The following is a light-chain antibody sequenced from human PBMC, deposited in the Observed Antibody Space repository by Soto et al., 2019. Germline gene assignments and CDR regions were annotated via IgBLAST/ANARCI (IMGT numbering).Light chain of an antibody. CDR1: SSNIGAGSD. CDR2: ANS. J-gene: IGLJ2*01. Sequence: QPVLTQPPSVSGAPGQRVTISCSGSSSNIGAGSDVNWYQHLPGIAPKVLIYANSNRPSGVPDRISGSKSGTSASLAITGLQAEDEADYYCQSYDSGLRGSVFGGGTKLTVL. V-gene: IGLV1-40*01. CDR3: QSYDSGLRGSV.